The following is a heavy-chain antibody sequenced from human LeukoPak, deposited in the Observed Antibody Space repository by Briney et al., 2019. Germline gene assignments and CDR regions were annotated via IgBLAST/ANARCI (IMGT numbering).Heavy chain of an antibody. V-gene: IGHV1-69*04. CDR3: ARALGQYCSGGSCYWFDP. D-gene: IGHD2-15*01. Sequence: ASVKVSCKASGGTFSSYAISWVRQAPGQGLEWMGRIIPILGIANYAQKFQGRVTITADKSTSTAYMELSSLRSEDTAVYYCARALGQYCSGGSCYWFDPWGQGTLVTVSS. CDR2: IIPILGIA. J-gene: IGHJ5*02. CDR1: GGTFSSYA.